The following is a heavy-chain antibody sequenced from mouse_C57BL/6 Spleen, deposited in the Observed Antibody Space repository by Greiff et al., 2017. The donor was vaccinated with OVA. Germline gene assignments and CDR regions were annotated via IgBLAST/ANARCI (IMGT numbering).Heavy chain of an antibody. J-gene: IGHJ2*01. Sequence: HVQLQPPWAELVLPVASVKLSCKASGYTFTSSWMHWVKPRPGQGLAWIGEIYPSDSYTNYNQKFKGKSTLTVDKSTSTAYMQHSSLTAEDSAVYDGARLGDVDYWGQGTTLTVSS. D-gene: IGHD3-3*01. V-gene: IGHV1-69*01. CDR2: IYPSDSYT. CDR1: GYTFTSSW. CDR3: ARLGDVDY.